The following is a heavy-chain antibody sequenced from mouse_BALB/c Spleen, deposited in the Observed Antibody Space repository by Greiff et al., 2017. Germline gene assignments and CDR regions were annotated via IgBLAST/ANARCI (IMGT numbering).Heavy chain of an antibody. D-gene: IGHD1-2*01. V-gene: IGHV1S137*01. CDR2: ISTYYGDA. CDR1: GYTFTDYA. CDR3: ARRRLRESYYAMDY. Sequence: VQLQQSGAELVRPGVSVKISCKGSGYTFTDYAMHWVKQSHAKSLEWIGVISTYYGDASYNQKFKGKATMTVDKSSSTAYMELARLTSEDSAIYYCARRRLRESYYAMDYWGQGTSVTVSS. J-gene: IGHJ4*01.